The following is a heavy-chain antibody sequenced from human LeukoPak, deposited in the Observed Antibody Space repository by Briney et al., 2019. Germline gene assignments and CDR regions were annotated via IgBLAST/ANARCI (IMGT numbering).Heavy chain of an antibody. Sequence: GGSLRLSCAASGFTFSSYGMHWVRQAPGKGLEWVAVIWYDGSNKYYADSVKGRFTISRDNSKNTLYLQMNSLRAEDTAVYYCAKDGSGENFDYRGQGTLVTVSS. CDR3: AKDGSGENFDY. CDR1: GFTFSSYG. V-gene: IGHV3-33*06. D-gene: IGHD3-10*01. CDR2: IWYDGSNK. J-gene: IGHJ4*02.